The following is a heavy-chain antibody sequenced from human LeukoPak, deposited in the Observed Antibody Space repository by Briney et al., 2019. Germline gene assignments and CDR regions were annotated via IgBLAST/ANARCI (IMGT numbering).Heavy chain of an antibody. Sequence: GGSLRLSCVASGFTSSGYEMNWVRQAPGKGLEWVSYIRNSGSTIYYADSVKGRFTISRDNAKNSLYLQMNSLRAEDTAVYYCAKVSVAGPSYYYGMDVWGQGPAVTVSS. J-gene: IGHJ6*02. CDR3: AKVSVAGPSYYYGMDV. V-gene: IGHV3-48*03. CDR2: IRNSGSTI. CDR1: GFTSSGYE. D-gene: IGHD6-19*01.